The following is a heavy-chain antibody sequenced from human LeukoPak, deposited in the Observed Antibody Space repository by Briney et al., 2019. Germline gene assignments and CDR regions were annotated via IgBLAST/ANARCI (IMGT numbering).Heavy chain of an antibody. D-gene: IGHD3-16*01. Sequence: GGSLRLSCAVSGFTFSSYWMNWVRQAPGKGLEWVASIRQDGGEKSYVDSVKGRFTISRDNTKNSLYLQINSLRAEDTAVYYCAKELNDYTVHLFDYWGQGTLVTVS. CDR3: AKELNDYTVHLFDY. CDR1: GFTFSSYW. CDR2: IRQDGGEK. V-gene: IGHV3-7*03. J-gene: IGHJ4*02.